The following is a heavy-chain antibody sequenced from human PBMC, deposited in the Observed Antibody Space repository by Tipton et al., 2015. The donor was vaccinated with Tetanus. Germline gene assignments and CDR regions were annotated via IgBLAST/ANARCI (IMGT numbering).Heavy chain of an antibody. D-gene: IGHD2-2*01. Sequence: TLSLTCSVSGASISSGGYFWNWIRHRPGKGLEWIGYIYYSGSTFYNPSLKSRVSISVDTSNNQFSLRLSSVTAVDTAVYYCAKSDRVTRTSWYFHDWGQGTLVTVSS. CDR3: AKSDRVTRTSWYFHD. CDR1: GASISSGGYF. CDR2: IYYSGST. J-gene: IGHJ4*02. V-gene: IGHV4-31*03.